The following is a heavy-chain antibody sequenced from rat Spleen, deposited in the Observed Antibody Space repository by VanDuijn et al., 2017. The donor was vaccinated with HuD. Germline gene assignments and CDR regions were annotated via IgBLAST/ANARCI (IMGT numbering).Heavy chain of an antibody. V-gene: IGHV5-25*01. CDR1: GFTFSDYY. Sequence: EVQLVESGGGLVQPGRSMKLSCAASGFTFSDYYMAWVRQAPTKGLEWVASISPSGGSTYYGDSVKGRFTVSRDNAKSTLYLQMDSLRSEDTATYYCARLGYPGNWFAYWGQGTLVTVSS. CDR3: ARLGYPGNWFAY. J-gene: IGHJ3*01. D-gene: IGHD1-4*01. CDR2: ISPSGGST.